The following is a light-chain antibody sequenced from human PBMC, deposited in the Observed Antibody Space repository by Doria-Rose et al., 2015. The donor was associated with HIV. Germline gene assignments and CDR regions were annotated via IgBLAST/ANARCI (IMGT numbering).Light chain of an antibody. CDR3: QQYYDTPS. J-gene: IGKJ3*01. CDR2: WAS. CDR1: QGLLYTSKNY. Sequence: DIRVTQSPESLGMSLGERATLNCKSNQGLLYTSKNYLAWYQQKPGQPPKLLIYWASTRQSGVPARFSGSGSGTDFTLTISSLEADDVAVYYCQQYYDTPSFGPGTTVDIK. V-gene: IGKV4-1*01.